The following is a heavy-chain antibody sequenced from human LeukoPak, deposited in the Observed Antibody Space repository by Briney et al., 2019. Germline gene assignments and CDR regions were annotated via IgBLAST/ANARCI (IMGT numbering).Heavy chain of an antibody. Sequence: GGSLRLSCAASGFTVSSNYMSWVRQAPGKGLEWVSVIYSGGSTYYADSVKGRFTISRDNSKNTLYLQMNSLRAEDTAVYHCARDRVVPAAPGRAFDIWGQGTMVTVSS. CDR3: ARDRVVPAAPGRAFDI. CDR1: GFTVSSNY. D-gene: IGHD2-2*01. J-gene: IGHJ3*02. V-gene: IGHV3-53*01. CDR2: IYSGGST.